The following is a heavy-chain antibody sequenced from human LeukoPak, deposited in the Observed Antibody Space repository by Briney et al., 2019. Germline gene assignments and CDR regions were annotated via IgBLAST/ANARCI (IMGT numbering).Heavy chain of an antibody. J-gene: IGHJ1*01. D-gene: IGHD1-20*01. CDR1: GFTFSIYS. Sequence: PGGSLRLSCAASGFTFSIYSMNWVRQAPGKGLEWVSSISSSSSYIYYADSVKGRFTISRDNAKNSLYLQMNSLRAEDTAVYYCARDQGYNWNDEQYFQHWGQGTLVTVSS. CDR2: ISSSSSYI. V-gene: IGHV3-21*01. CDR3: ARDQGYNWNDEQYFQH.